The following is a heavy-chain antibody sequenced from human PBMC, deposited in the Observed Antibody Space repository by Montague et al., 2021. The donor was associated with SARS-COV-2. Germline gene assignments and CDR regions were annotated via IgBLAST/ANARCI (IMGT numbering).Heavy chain of an antibody. CDR1: GGSISSGGYY. J-gene: IGHJ5*02. CDR3: ARAVSITIFGVVGWFDP. V-gene: IGHV4-31*03. Sequence: TLSLTCTVSGGSISSGGYYWSWIRQHPGKGLERIGYIYYSRSTYYNPSLKSRVTISVDTSKNQFSLKLSSVTAADTAVYYCARAVSITIFGVVGWFDPWGQGTLVTVSS. D-gene: IGHD3-3*01. CDR2: IYYSRST.